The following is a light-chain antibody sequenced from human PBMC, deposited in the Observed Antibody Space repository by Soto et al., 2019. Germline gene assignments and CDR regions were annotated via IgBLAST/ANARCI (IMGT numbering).Light chain of an antibody. Sequence: QSALTQPASVSGSPGQSITISCTGTSSDVGGYNYVSWYQQHPGKAPKLMIYEVSNRPSGVSNRFSGSKSGNPASLTISGLQAEDEADYYCSSYTSSSTPYVFGTGTKRTVL. CDR2: EVS. V-gene: IGLV2-14*01. J-gene: IGLJ1*01. CDR3: SSYTSSSTPYV. CDR1: SSDVGGYNY.